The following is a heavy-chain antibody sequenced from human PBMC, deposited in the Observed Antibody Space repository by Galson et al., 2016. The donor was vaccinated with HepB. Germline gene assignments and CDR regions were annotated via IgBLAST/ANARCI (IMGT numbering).Heavy chain of an antibody. CDR1: GFTFSDYY. V-gene: IGHV3-11*01. J-gene: IGHJ6*02. CDR2: ISSSGSTI. Sequence: SLRLSCAASGFTFSDYYMSWIRQAPGKGLEWVSYISSSGSTIYYADSVKGRFTISRDNAKNSLYLQMSSLRAEDTAVYYCARAREYTRTIGRMDVWGQGTTVTVAS. CDR3: ARAREYTRTIGRMDV. D-gene: IGHD6-6*01.